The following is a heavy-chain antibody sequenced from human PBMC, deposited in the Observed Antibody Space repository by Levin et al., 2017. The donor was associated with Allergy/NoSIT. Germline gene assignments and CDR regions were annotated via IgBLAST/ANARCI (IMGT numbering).Heavy chain of an antibody. CDR3: ARITSGSYQERYFDY. CDR1: GYTFTSYG. J-gene: IGHJ4*02. V-gene: IGHV1-18*01. Sequence: ASVKVSCKASGYTFTSYGISWVRQAPGQGLEWMGWISAYNGNTNYAQKLQGRVTMTTDTSTSTAYMELRSLRSDDTAVYYCARITSGSYQERYFDYWGQGTLVTVSS. CDR2: ISAYNGNT. D-gene: IGHD1-26*01.